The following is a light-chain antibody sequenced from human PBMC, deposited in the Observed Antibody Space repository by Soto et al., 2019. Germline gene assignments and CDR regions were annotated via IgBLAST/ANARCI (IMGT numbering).Light chain of an antibody. CDR3: CSRSSLTTVI. J-gene: IGLJ2*01. V-gene: IGLV2-23*02. Sequence: QSALTQPASVSGSPGQSITISCTGTSSDVGSYNLVSWYQQHPGKAPKLMINEVTKRPSGVSDRFSGSKSGNTASLTISGLQAEDEAEYYCCSRSSLTTVIFGGGTKLTVL. CDR1: SSDVGSYNL. CDR2: EVT.